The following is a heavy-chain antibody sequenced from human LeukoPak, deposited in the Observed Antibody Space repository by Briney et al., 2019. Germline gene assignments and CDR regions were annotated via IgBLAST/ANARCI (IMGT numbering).Heavy chain of an antibody. V-gene: IGHV3-7*01. Sequence: GGLGLSCAASGFTFSTYWMNWYRQAPGKGLEWVGNINQDASEINYVDSVRGRFTISRDNAKNSLHLQMNSLRAEDTAVYYCATDRDNSDWQKRFDSWGQGTLVTVSS. CDR1: GFTFSTYW. D-gene: IGHD2-21*02. CDR2: INQDASEI. J-gene: IGHJ4*02. CDR3: ATDRDNSDWQKRFDS.